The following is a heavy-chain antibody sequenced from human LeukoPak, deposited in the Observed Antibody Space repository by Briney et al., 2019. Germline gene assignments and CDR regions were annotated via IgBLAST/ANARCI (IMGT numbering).Heavy chain of an antibody. CDR3: ARAGGTIAVAGNFDY. CDR1: GYTFTSYG. J-gene: IGHJ4*02. CDR2: ISAYSGNT. D-gene: IGHD6-19*01. Sequence: ASVKVSCKASGYTFTSYGISWVRQAPGQGLEWMGWISAYSGNTNYAQKLQGRVTMTTDTSTSTAYMELRSLRSDDTAVYYCARAGGTIAVAGNFDYWGQGTLVTVSS. V-gene: IGHV1-18*01.